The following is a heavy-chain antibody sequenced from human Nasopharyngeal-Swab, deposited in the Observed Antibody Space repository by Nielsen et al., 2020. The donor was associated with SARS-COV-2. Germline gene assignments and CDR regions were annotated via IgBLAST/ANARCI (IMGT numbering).Heavy chain of an antibody. Sequence: ESLKISCAASGFTFSSYWMSLVRQAPGKGLEWVANIKQDGSEKYYVDSVKGRFTISRDNAKNSLYLQMNSLRAEDTAVYYCARDPPGYSSGWYWDYYYGMDVWGQGTTVTVSS. CDR2: IKQDGSEK. CDR1: GFTFSSYW. CDR3: ARDPPGYSSGWYWDYYYGMDV. V-gene: IGHV3-7*03. J-gene: IGHJ6*01. D-gene: IGHD6-19*01.